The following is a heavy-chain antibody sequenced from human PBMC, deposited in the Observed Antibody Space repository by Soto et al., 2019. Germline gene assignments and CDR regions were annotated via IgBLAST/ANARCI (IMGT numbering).Heavy chain of an antibody. Sequence: SETLSLTCPVPGCSISGSYYYLGWLPPAPGKGPEWIGSVFYTGFTSYNPSLESRVSVSVDTSKNQFSLKVSGVSAADTAVYYCATSQKGYNWNYFDHWGQGALVTVYS. J-gene: IGHJ4*02. CDR3: ATSQKGYNWNYFDH. CDR2: VFYTGFT. CDR1: GCSISGSYYY. V-gene: IGHV4-39*01. D-gene: IGHD1-20*01.